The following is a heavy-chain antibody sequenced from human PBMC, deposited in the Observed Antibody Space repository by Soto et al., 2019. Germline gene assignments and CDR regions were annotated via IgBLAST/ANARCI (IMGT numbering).Heavy chain of an antibody. CDR3: ATTHRGPNPGIDS. D-gene: IGHD3-10*01. CDR1: GGYISSSSYY. Sequence: PSETLSLTCTVSGGYISSSSYYWGWIRQPPGKGLEWIGSLYYSGGSSYNPSLKSRVTISADMSKNQFYLKLNSVTAADTAVYYCATTHRGPNPGIDSWGQGTLVTVSS. CDR2: LYYSGGS. J-gene: IGHJ4*02. V-gene: IGHV4-39*01.